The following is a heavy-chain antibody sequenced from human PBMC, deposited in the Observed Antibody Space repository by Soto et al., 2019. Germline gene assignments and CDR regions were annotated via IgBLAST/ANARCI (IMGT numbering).Heavy chain of an antibody. CDR2: ISYDGSYR. V-gene: IGHV3-30*18. CDR3: AKEVAVAGDLDY. CDR1: GFTFSNSA. D-gene: IGHD6-19*01. Sequence: GGSLRLSCAASGFTFSNSAMVWVRQAPGKGLEWVALISYDGSYRYYADSVKGRFTISRDNSKNTLYLQMDSLRPEDTAVYYCAKEVAVAGDLDYWGHGTLVTVSS. J-gene: IGHJ4*01.